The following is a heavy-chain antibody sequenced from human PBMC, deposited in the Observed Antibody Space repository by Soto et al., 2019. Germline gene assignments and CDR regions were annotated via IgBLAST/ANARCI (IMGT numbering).Heavy chain of an antibody. V-gene: IGHV4-31*03. CDR3: ARDAQFLWFGEPS. D-gene: IGHD3-10*01. Sequence: SSETLSLTCTVSGGSISSGGYYWSWIRQHPGKGLEWIGYIYSRGSPYYNPSLKSRVTISVETSKNQFSLKLSSVTAADTAVYYCARDAQFLWFGEPSWGKGTLVTVPS. CDR2: IYSRGSP. CDR1: GGSISSGGYY. J-gene: IGHJ5*02.